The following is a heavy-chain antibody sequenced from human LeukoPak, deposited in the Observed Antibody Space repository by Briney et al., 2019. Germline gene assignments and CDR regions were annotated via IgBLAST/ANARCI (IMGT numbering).Heavy chain of an antibody. V-gene: IGHV3-30*03. CDR2: ISYDGSNQ. J-gene: IGHJ4*02. CDR3: ARGGSTDHYGPFEY. CDR1: GFTFSSDE. Sequence: GSLRLSCVASGFTFSSDEMSWVSQAPGKGLEWVAFISYDGSNQYYVDSVKGRFTISRDNSKNTLYLQMNSLRAEDTAVYYCARGGSTDHYGPFEYWGEGTLVTVSS. D-gene: IGHD3-22*01.